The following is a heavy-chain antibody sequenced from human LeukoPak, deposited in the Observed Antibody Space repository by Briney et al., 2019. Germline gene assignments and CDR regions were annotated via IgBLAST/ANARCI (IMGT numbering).Heavy chain of an antibody. J-gene: IGHJ4*02. CDR3: ARDRRYFDGERYYYDSSGYYDY. CDR2: INHSGST. V-gene: IGHV4-34*01. D-gene: IGHD3-22*01. Sequence: PSETLSLTCAVYGGSFSSYYWSWIRQPPGKGLEWIGEINHSGSTNYYPSLKSRLTISVDTSKNQFSLKLRSVTAADTAVYYCARDRRYFDGERYYYDSSGYYDYWGQGTLVTVSS. CDR1: GGSFSSYY.